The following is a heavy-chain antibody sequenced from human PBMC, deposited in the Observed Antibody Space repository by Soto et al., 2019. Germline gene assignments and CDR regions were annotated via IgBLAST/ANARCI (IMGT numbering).Heavy chain of an antibody. J-gene: IGHJ4*02. Sequence: QVQLQESGPGLVKPSQTLSLTCSVSGGSIISDEYYWTWIRQPPGGGLEWIGHVYYTGSTSYSPSLKSRLTISVDTSKNQFSLRLNSVSATDTAVYYCARDRSNSPDLLDSWGRGTLVTVSS. CDR1: GGSIISDEYY. CDR3: ARDRSNSPDLLDS. V-gene: IGHV4-30-4*01. D-gene: IGHD1-1*01. CDR2: VYYTGST.